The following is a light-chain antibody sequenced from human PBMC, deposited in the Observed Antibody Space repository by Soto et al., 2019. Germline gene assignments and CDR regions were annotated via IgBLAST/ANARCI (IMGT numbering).Light chain of an antibody. V-gene: IGKV3-20*01. J-gene: IGKJ1*01. CDR2: GAS. CDR3: QHYGRAPS. Sequence: EIVLTQSPGTLSLSPGERATLSCRASQSVGSAYVGWYQQKPGQAPRILIFGASRGATGIPDRFSGSGSGTNFTLTINKVEPEDSGVYYCQHYGRAPSFGRGTKVESK. CDR1: QSVGSAY.